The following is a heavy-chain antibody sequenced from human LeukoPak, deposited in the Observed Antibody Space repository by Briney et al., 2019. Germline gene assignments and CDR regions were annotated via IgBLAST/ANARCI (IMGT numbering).Heavy chain of an antibody. CDR1: GGSFSGYY. CDR3: ARHGVSYYDILTGYYRGGYFDY. Sequence: SETLSLTCAVYGGSFSGYYWSWIRQPPGKGLEWIGEINHSGSTNYNPSLKSRVTISVDTSKNQFSLKLSSVTAADTAVYYCARHGVSYYDILTGYYRGGYFDYWGQGTLVTVSS. V-gene: IGHV4-34*01. D-gene: IGHD3-9*01. J-gene: IGHJ4*02. CDR2: INHSGST.